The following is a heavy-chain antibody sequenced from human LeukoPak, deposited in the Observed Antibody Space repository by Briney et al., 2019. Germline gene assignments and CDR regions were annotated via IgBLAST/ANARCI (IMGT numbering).Heavy chain of an antibody. CDR1: GYSFTSYW. J-gene: IGHJ5*02. CDR2: IDPSDSYT. D-gene: IGHD3-16*02. V-gene: IGHV5-10-1*01. Sequence: GESLKISCKGSGYSFTSYWIGWVRPMPGKGLEWMGRIDPSDSYTNYSPSFQGHVTISADKSISTAYPQWSSLKASDTAMYYCARNKAELSFRWFDPWGQGTLVTVSS. CDR3: ARNKAELSFRWFDP.